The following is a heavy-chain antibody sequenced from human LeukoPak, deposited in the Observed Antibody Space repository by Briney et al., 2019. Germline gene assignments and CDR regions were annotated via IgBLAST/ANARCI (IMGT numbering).Heavy chain of an antibody. D-gene: IGHD2/OR15-2a*01. CDR3: ARQFLVESTFHAFDL. J-gene: IGHJ3*01. Sequence: PSETLSLTCTVSGGSISSYYWSWIRQPPGKGLEWIGYIYYSGSTNYNPSLESRVTMSVDTSKKQFSLKLTSVTAADMAVYFCARQFLVESTFHAFDLWGQGTRVTVSS. V-gene: IGHV4-59*08. CDR2: IYYSGST. CDR1: GGSISSYY.